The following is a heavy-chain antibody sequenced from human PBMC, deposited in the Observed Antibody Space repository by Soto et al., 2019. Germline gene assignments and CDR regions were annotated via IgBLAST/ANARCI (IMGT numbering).Heavy chain of an antibody. Sequence: PSETLSLTCSVSGRSMSSNYWSWIQQSPDKGLGWLGYVFYGGSDYNPSLGGRVSMSVETSKSQFSLKLTSVTVADTAVYYCASYRGSLYFESWGPGILVTVSS. CDR1: GRSMSSNY. V-gene: IGHV4-59*01. CDR2: VFYGGS. J-gene: IGHJ4*02. D-gene: IGHD3-16*01. CDR3: ASYRGSLYFES.